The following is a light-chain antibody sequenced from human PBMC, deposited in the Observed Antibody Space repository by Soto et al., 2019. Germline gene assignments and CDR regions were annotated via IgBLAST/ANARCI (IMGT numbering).Light chain of an antibody. J-gene: IGKJ4*01. V-gene: IGKV3D-20*02. CDR2: GAS. CDR1: QYVSVRF. Sequence: EIVLTQSPGTLSLSPGESATLSCRASQYVSVRFLAWYQQKPGQAPRLLIYGASRRAAGIPGRFSGSGSGTDFTLTISSLEPEDFAVYYCQQRSDWLTFGGGTKVDNK. CDR3: QQRSDWLT.